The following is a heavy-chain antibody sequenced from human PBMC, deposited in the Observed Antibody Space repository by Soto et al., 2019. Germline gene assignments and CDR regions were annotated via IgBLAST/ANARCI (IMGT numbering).Heavy chain of an antibody. J-gene: IGHJ6*02. CDR1: GFSFGDYA. D-gene: IGHD3-16*01. V-gene: IGHV3-49*03. CDR2: IRSKVYGGTI. CDR3: TRDGVQITHFDYRYYGLEV. Sequence: SLRLSCRCSGFSFGDYAINWFRRSPGKGLECVGFIRSKVYGGTIEYAASVKGRFSISRDDSKSIAYLQMNSLRTDDTAVYYCTRDGVQITHFDYRYYGLEVWGPGTTVTVSS.